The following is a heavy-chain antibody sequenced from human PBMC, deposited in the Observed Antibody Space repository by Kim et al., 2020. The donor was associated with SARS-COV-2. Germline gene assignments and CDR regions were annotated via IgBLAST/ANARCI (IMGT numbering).Heavy chain of an antibody. J-gene: IGHJ2*01. D-gene: IGHD6-13*01. CDR2: IWYDGSNK. CDR3: AKDAHSSSVHWYFDL. V-gene: IGHV3-33*06. CDR1: GFTFSSYG. Sequence: GGSLRLSCAASGFTFSSYGMHWVRQAPGKGLEWVAVIWYDGSNKYYADSVKGRFTISRDNSKNTLYLQMNSLRAEDTAVYYCAKDAHSSSVHWYFDLWGRGTLVTVSS.